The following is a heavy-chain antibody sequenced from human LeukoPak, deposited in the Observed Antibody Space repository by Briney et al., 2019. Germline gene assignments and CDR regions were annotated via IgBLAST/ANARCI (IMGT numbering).Heavy chain of an antibody. CDR1: GGSISSGSYY. CDR2: IYTSGST. D-gene: IGHD2-21*02. Sequence: PSQTLSLTCTVSGGSISSGSYYWSWIRQPAGKGLEWIGRIYTSGSTNYNPSLKSRVTISVDTSKNQFSLKLSSVTAADTAVYYCASSIVVLTAIEYWGQGTLVTVSS. J-gene: IGHJ4*02. CDR3: ASSIVVLTAIEY. V-gene: IGHV4-61*02.